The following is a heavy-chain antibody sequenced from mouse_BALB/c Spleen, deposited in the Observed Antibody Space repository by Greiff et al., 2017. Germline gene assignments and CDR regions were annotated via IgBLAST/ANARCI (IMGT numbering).Heavy chain of an antibody. J-gene: IGHJ4*01. V-gene: IGHV7-3*02. CDR3: ARDLYSGGYAMDY. D-gene: IGHD2-1*01. CDR1: GFTFTDYY. CDR2: IRNKANGYTT. Sequence: EVQLVESGGGLVQPGGSLRLSCATSGFTFTDYYMSWVRQPPGKALEWLGFIRNKANGYTTEYSASVKGRFTISRDNSQSILYLQMNTLRAEDSATYYCARDLYSGGYAMDYWGQGTSVTVSS.